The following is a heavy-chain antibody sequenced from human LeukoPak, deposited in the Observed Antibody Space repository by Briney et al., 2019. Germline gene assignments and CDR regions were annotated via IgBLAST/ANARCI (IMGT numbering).Heavy chain of an antibody. V-gene: IGHV1-2*02. CDR2: INPNSGGT. CDR1: GYTFTGYY. D-gene: IGHD4-17*01. J-gene: IGHJ4*02. Sequence: GASVKVSCKASGYTFTGYYMHWVRQAPGQGLEWMGWINPNSGGTNYAQKFQGRVTMTRDTSVSTAYMELSRLRSDDTAVYYCARAPVTVLKSAGGYYWGQGTLVTVSS. CDR3: ARAPVTVLKSAGGYY.